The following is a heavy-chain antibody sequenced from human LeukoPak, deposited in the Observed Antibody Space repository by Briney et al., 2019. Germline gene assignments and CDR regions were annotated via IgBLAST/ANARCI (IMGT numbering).Heavy chain of an antibody. D-gene: IGHD5-12*01. CDR3: ARSKWLRSAGFDY. CDR1: GGSFSGYY. J-gene: IGHJ4*02. V-gene: IGHV4-34*01. CDR2: INHSGST. Sequence: SETLSLTCAVYGGSFSGYYWSWVRQPPGKGLEWIGEINHSGSTNYNPSLKSRVTISVDTSKNQFSLKLSSVTAADTAVYYCARSKWLRSAGFDYWGQGTLVTVSS.